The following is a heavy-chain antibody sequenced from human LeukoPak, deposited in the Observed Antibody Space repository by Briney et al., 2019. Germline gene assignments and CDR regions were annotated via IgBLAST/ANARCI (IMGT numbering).Heavy chain of an antibody. Sequence: SETLSLTCTVSGGSISGFYWSWIRQTAGKGLEWIGRIYTSGSTDYNPSLKSRVTMSLDTSKNQFSLKLSSVTAADTAVYCCARAPSIAAIRHAFDIWGQGTMVTVSS. D-gene: IGHD6-6*01. CDR3: ARAPSIAAIRHAFDI. J-gene: IGHJ3*02. CDR1: GGSISGFY. CDR2: IYTSGST. V-gene: IGHV4-4*07.